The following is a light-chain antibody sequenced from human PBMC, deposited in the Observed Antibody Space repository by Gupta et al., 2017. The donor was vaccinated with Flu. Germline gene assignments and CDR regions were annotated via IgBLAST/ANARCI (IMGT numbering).Light chain of an antibody. Sequence: DMVMTQSLLSLPVTPGEPASISCRSSQSLLHSNGYNYLDWYLQKPGQSPQLLIYLGSNRASGVPDRFSGSGSGTDFTLKISRVEAEDVGVYYCRQALQTPFTFGGGTKVEIK. CDR3: RQALQTPFT. CDR2: LGS. CDR1: QSLLHSNGYNY. J-gene: IGKJ4*01. V-gene: IGKV2-28*01.